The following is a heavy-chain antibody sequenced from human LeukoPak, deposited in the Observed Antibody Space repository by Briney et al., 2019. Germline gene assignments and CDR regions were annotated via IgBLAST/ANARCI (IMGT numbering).Heavy chain of an antibody. V-gene: IGHV5-51*01. D-gene: IGHD1-7*01. J-gene: IGHJ5*02. CDR1: GYSFTSYW. CDR3: ARHGGYNWNYEALDWFDP. Sequence: PGESLKISCKGSGYSFTSYWIGWVRQMPGKGLEWMGIIYPGDSDTRYSPSLQGQVTISADKSISTAYLQWSSLKASDTAMYYCARHGGYNWNYEALDWFDPWGQGTLVTVSS. CDR2: IYPGDSDT.